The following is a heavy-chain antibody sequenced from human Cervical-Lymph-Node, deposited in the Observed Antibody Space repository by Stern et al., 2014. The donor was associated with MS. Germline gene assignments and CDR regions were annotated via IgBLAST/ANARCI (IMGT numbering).Heavy chain of an antibody. CDR2: ISYSGST. J-gene: IGHJ4*02. CDR1: GGSINNYY. V-gene: IGHV4-59*01. CDR3: ARGGRGHSYGSLDN. D-gene: IGHD5-18*01. Sequence: QVQLQESGPGLVKPSETLSLTCVISGGSINNYYWSWIRQPPGKGLEWIGYISYSGSTRYNPSLKSRITISVDTPRNQVSLKVNSMTAADTAIYYCARGGRGHSYGSLDNWGQGTLVTVSS.